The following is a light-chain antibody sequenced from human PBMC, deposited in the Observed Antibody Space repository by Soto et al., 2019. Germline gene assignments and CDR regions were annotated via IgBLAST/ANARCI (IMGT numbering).Light chain of an antibody. CDR1: QTVGRNF. V-gene: IGKV3-20*01. J-gene: IGKJ4*01. Sequence: EIVLTQSPGTLSLSPGDRATLSCRASQTVGRNFLAWYQQKPGQAPRLLIHGASSRATGAPDRFSGSASGTDFILTISRLEPEDFAVYYCQEYASAPLTFGGGTKVEIK. CDR3: QEYASAPLT. CDR2: GAS.